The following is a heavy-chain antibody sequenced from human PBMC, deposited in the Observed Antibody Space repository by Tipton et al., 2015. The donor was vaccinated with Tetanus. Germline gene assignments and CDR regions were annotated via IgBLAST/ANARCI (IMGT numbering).Heavy chain of an antibody. V-gene: IGHV4-39*02. CDR3: AGDRRDFAYDSRGFYSPLYYFDN. D-gene: IGHD3-22*01. CDR2: IYYSGSS. Sequence: TLSLTCNVSGASMSSSSYYWDWIRQPPGKGLEWIGSIYYSGSSYYNPSLMSRVTLSLDTARGQFSLKLTSVTAADAAVYFCAGDRRDFAYDSRGFYSPLYYFDNWGQGVRVTVSS. CDR1: GASMSSSSYY. J-gene: IGHJ4*02.